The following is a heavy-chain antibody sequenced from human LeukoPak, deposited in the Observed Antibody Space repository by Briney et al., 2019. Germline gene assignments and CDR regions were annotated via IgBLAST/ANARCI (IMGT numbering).Heavy chain of an antibody. CDR1: GGSISSYY. Sequence: NSSETLSLTCTVSGGSISSYYWSWIRQPPGKGLEWIGYIYYSGSTNYNPSLKSRVTTSVDTSKNQFSLKLSSVTAADTAVYYCARQFGGNSPFDYWGQGTLVTVSS. CDR3: ARQFGGNSPFDY. D-gene: IGHD4-23*01. CDR2: IYYSGST. J-gene: IGHJ4*02. V-gene: IGHV4-59*08.